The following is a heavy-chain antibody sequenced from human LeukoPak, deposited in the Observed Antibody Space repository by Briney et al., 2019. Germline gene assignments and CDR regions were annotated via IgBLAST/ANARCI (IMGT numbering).Heavy chain of an antibody. J-gene: IGHJ4*02. CDR1: GFTFSSYG. D-gene: IGHD3-10*01. CDR3: AKDRAVRGVIEVDY. V-gene: IGHV3-30*18. Sequence: PGGSLRPSCAASGFTFSSYGMHWVRQAPGKGLEWVAVISYDGSNKYYADSVKGRFTISRDNSKNTLYLQINSLRAEDTAVYYCAKDRAVRGVIEVDYWGQGTLVTVSS. CDR2: ISYDGSNK.